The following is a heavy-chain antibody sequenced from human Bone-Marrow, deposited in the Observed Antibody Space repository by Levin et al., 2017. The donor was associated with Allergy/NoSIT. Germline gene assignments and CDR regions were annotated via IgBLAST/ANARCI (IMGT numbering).Heavy chain of an antibody. V-gene: IGHV5-51*01. Sequence: GESLKISCKGSGYIFASYWIGWVRQMPGKGLEWMGIIYPGDSDTRYSPSFQGHVIISADKSTDTASLQWTSLKASDTAMYYGARQRCCSGASCFIDGDAFDIWGQGTMVTVSS. J-gene: IGHJ3*02. D-gene: IGHD2-15*01. CDR2: IYPGDSDT. CDR3: ARQRCCSGASCFIDGDAFDI. CDR1: GYIFASYW.